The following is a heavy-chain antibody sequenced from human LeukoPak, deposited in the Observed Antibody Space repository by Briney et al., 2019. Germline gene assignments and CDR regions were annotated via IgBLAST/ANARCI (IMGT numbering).Heavy chain of an antibody. CDR3: ARAGYSYGYTPFYYYYMDV. D-gene: IGHD5-18*01. CDR2: INPSGGST. J-gene: IGHJ6*03. V-gene: IGHV1-46*01. CDR1: GYTFTSYY. Sequence: ASVKVSCKASGYTFTSYYMHWVRQAPGQGLEWMGIINPSGGSTSYAQKFQGRVTITADKSTSTAYMELRSLRSDDTAVYYCARAGYSYGYTPFYYYYMDVWGKGTTVTVSS.